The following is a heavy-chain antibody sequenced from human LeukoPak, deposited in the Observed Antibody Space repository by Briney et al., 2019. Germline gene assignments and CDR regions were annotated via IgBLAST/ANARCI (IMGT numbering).Heavy chain of an antibody. CDR3: ARVRDDSSGYYPPYYYFDY. V-gene: IGHV3-33*01. Sequence: GRSLRLSCAASGFTFSSYGMHWVRQAPGRGLEWVAVIWYDGSNKYYAESVKGRFTISRDNSKNTLYLQMNSLRAEDTAVYYCARVRDDSSGYYPPYYYFDYWGQGTLVTVSS. CDR1: GFTFSSYG. D-gene: IGHD3-22*01. J-gene: IGHJ4*02. CDR2: IWYDGSNK.